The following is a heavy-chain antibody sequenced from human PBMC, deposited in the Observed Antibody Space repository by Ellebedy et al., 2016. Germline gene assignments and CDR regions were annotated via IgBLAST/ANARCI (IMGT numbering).Heavy chain of an antibody. CDR2: ISWDSAVI. CDR3: AKGTMDYFYH. Sequence: GGSLRLXXAGSGFTVNDYALHWVRQAPGKGLEWVSGISWDSAVIGYGGSVKGRFTISKDSAKNYLYLQMNSLRPEDTAFYYCAKGTMDYFYHWGQGTLVTVSS. J-gene: IGHJ4*02. V-gene: IGHV3-9*01. CDR1: GFTVNDYA. D-gene: IGHD4/OR15-4a*01.